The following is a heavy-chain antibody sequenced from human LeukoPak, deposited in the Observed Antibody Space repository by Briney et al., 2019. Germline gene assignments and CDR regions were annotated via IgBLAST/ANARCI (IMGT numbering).Heavy chain of an antibody. J-gene: IGHJ4*02. CDR1: GFTFSTYA. Sequence: GGSLRRSCAVSGFTFSTYAMSWVRQAPGKGLEWVSAISGSGSSTYYADSVKGRFTISRDNSKNTLYLQMNSLRAEDTAVYYCAKSRSSSLDLFDYWGQGTLVTVSS. CDR2: ISGSGSST. D-gene: IGHD2-15*01. CDR3: AKSRSSSLDLFDY. V-gene: IGHV3-23*01.